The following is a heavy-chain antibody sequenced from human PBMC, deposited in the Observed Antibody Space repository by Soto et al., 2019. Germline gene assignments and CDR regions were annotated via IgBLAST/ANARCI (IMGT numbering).Heavy chain of an antibody. CDR1: GGSISSGGYS. D-gene: IGHD2-2*01. V-gene: IGHV4-30-2*01. J-gene: IGHJ4*02. CDR2: MYHSGST. Sequence: QLQLQESGSGLVKPSQTLSLTCAVPGGSISSGGYSWRWIRQPPGKGLEWSGYMYHSGSTYYNPSLKRRVTISIDRAKNQFSLKLSSVTAAETAVYYCARVPDYWGQGILVTVSS. CDR3: ARVPDY.